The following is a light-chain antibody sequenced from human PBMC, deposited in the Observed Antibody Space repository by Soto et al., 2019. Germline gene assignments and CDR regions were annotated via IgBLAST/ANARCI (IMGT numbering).Light chain of an antibody. CDR1: QDISNY. CDR3: QKYNSAANT. V-gene: IGKV1-27*01. Sequence: DIQMTQPPSSLSASVGDIVTITCRAHQDISNYLAWYRQKPGKVSELLIYAASTLRTGVQSRFSGSGSGTVFTLNINNLQPEDVAHSYCQKYNSAANTFGRGTRLEI. J-gene: IGKJ2*01. CDR2: AAS.